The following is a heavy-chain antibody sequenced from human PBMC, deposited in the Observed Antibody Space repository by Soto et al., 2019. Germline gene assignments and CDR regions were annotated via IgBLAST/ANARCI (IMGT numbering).Heavy chain of an antibody. Sequence: SETLSPTCAVSGGSISSTFWWTWVRQTPGKGLEWIGEIYHSGVTNYNPSLKSRVTISVDKSKNQFSLKVSSVTAADTAVYYCAKIWFGGNYYAMDVWGQGTTVTVSS. CDR3: AKIWFGGNYYAMDV. V-gene: IGHV4-4*02. J-gene: IGHJ6*02. CDR2: IYHSGVT. CDR1: GGSISSTFW. D-gene: IGHD3-10*01.